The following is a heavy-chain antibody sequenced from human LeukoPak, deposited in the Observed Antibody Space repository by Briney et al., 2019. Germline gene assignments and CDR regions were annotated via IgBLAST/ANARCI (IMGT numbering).Heavy chain of an antibody. CDR1: GGSISSSSYY. D-gene: IGHD3-10*01. CDR2: IYYSGST. V-gene: IGHV4-39*07. J-gene: IGHJ4*02. CDR3: ARDVERFGLAWVSLVYFDY. Sequence: SETLSLTCTVSGGSISSSSYYWGWFRQPPGKGLEWIGSIYYSGSTYYNPSLKSRVTISVDTSKNQFSLKLSSVTAADTAVYYCARDVERFGLAWVSLVYFDYWGQGTLVTVSS.